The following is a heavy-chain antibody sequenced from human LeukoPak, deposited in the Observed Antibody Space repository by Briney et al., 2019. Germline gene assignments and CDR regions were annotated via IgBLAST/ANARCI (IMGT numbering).Heavy chain of an antibody. CDR2: IYYSGSA. Sequence: PSETLSLTCTVPGGSISSYYWSWIRQPPGKGLEWIGYIYYSGSANYNPSLTSRVTISLDTSKNHLSLKLSSVTAADTAVYYCARHADGFNPLDYWGQGTLVTVSS. J-gene: IGHJ4*02. D-gene: IGHD5-24*01. V-gene: IGHV4-59*08. CDR3: ARHADGFNPLDY. CDR1: GGSISSYY.